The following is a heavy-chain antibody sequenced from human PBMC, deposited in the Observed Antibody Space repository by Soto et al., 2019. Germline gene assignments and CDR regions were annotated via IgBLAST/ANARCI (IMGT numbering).Heavy chain of an antibody. D-gene: IGHD3-10*01. CDR3: AKVSRRGSAIDFDY. Sequence: QLQLVQSGAELKKPGASVKVSCKASGYNFFNYDMNWVRQATVQGPEWIGWVNPNNGDTGYGVRFQGRVTLTTDISTTTAYMELSSLRLDDTAIYYCAKVSRRGSAIDFDYWGQGTLITVSS. V-gene: IGHV1-8*02. CDR1: GYNFFNYD. CDR2: VNPNNGDT. J-gene: IGHJ4*02.